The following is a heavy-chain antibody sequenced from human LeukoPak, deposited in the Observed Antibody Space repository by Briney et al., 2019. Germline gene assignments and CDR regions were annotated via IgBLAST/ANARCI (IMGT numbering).Heavy chain of an antibody. V-gene: IGHV4-30-4*08. J-gene: IGHJ5*02. Sequence: PSETLSLTCTVSGGSISSGDYYWSWIRQPPGKGLEWIGYIYYSGSTYYNPSLKSRATRSVDTSKNQFSLKLSSVTAADTAVYYCARGDWNDGANWFDPWGQGTLATVSS. CDR3: ARGDWNDGANWFDP. CDR2: IYYSGST. CDR1: GGSISSGDYY. D-gene: IGHD1-1*01.